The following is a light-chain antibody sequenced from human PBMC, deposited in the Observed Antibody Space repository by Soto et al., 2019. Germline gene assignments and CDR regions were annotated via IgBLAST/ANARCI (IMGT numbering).Light chain of an antibody. CDR2: AAS. Sequence: DIQMTQSPPSVSASVGDRVTTTCRASQGVSSWLAWFQQKPGKAPKLLIYAASSLQSGVPSRFSGSGFGTDFTLTINSLQPEDFATYYCQQSYSAPRTFGQGTKVDIK. V-gene: IGKV1-12*01. CDR1: QGVSSW. CDR3: QQSYSAPRT. J-gene: IGKJ1*01.